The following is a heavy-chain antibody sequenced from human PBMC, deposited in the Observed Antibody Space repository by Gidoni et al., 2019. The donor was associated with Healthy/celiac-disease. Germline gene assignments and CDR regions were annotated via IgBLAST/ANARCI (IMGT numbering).Heavy chain of an antibody. J-gene: IGHJ6*02. Sequence: EVQLVESGGGLVKPGGSLRLSCAASGFTFSSYSMNWVRQAPGKGLEWFSSISSSSSYIYYADSVKGRFTISRDNAKNSLYLQMNSLRAEDTAVYYCARDHLNYPYYGMDVWGQGTTVTVSS. CDR2: ISSSSSYI. CDR3: ARDHLNYPYYGMDV. CDR1: GFTFSSYS. V-gene: IGHV3-21*01.